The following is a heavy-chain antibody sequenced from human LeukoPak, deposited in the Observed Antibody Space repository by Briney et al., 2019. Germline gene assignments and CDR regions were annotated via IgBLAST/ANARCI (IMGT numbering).Heavy chain of an antibody. J-gene: IGHJ4*02. CDR1: GGSISSYY. CDR3: ARFPSNLYYFDY. CDR2: IYDSGRI. Sequence: PSETLSLTCTVSGGSISSYYWSWIRQPPRKGLEWIGYIYDSGRINYNSSLKSRVTISVDTSKNQFSLKLSSVTAADTAVYYCARFPSNLYYFDYWGQGTLVTVSS. V-gene: IGHV4-59*08.